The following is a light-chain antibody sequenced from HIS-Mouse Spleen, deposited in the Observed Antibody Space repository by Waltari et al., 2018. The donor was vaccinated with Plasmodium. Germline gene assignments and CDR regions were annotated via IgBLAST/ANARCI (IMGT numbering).Light chain of an antibody. J-gene: IGLJ2*01. V-gene: IGLV3-1*01. Sequence: SYELTQPPSVSVSPGQTASITCSGDKLGDKYACWYQQKPGQSHGLVIYQDSKRPSGIRGRFSGSNSGNTATLTISGTQAMDEADYYCQAWDSSTVVFGGGTKLTVL. CDR1: KLGDKY. CDR2: QDS. CDR3: QAWDSSTVV.